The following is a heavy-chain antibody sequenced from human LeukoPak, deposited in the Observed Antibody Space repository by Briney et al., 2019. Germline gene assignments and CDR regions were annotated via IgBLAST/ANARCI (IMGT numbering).Heavy chain of an antibody. V-gene: IGHV1-69*05. CDR1: GGTFSSYA. D-gene: IGHD6-13*01. CDR2: IMPIFGTA. J-gene: IGHJ6*03. Sequence: ASVKVSCKASGGTFSSYAISWARQAPGQGLEWMGGIMPIFGTANYAQKFQGRVTITTDESTSTAYMELSSLRSEDTAVYYCARIPGRIAAAGTDYYYYMDVWGKGTTVTVSS. CDR3: ARIPGRIAAAGTDYYYYMDV.